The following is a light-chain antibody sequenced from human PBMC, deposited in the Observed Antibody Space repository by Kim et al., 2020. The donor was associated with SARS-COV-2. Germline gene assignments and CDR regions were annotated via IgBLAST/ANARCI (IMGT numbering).Light chain of an antibody. CDR3: QQYNNWPPHT. CDR2: GAS. CDR1: QSVSNN. V-gene: IGKV3-15*01. J-gene: IGKJ2*01. Sequence: EIVMTQSPATLSVSPGDRATLSCRTSQSVSNNLAWYQQKPGQAPRLLIYGASTRATGIPARFSGSGSGTEFTLTISSLQSEDFAFYYCQQYNNWPPHTFGQGTRLEI.